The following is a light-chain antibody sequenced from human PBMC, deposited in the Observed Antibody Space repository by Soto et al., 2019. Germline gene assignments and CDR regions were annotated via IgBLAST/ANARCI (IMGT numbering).Light chain of an antibody. V-gene: IGLV2-14*01. CDR1: SSDVGGHNS. CDR3: SSYTSSNTLI. J-gene: IGLJ1*01. Sequence: QSALTQPASVSGSPGQSITISCTGTSSDVGGHNSVAWYQHNPGKAPKLMIYDVSNRPSGVSSRFSGSKSGNTASLSISGLQAEDEADYYCSSYTSSNTLIFGTGTKLTVL. CDR2: DVS.